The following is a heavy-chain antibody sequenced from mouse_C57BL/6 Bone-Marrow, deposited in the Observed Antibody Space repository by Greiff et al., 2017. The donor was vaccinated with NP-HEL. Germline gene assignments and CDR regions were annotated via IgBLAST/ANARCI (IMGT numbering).Heavy chain of an antibody. CDR3: ARKLDGAWFAY. J-gene: IGHJ3*01. CDR1: GYTFTSYG. CDR2: IYPRSGNT. Sequence: QVHVKQSGAELARPGASVKLSCKASGYTFTSYGISWVKQRTGQGLEWIGEIYPRSGNTYYNEKFKGKATLTADKSSSTAYMELRSLTSEDSAVYFCARKLDGAWFAYWGQGTLVTVSA. V-gene: IGHV1-81*01.